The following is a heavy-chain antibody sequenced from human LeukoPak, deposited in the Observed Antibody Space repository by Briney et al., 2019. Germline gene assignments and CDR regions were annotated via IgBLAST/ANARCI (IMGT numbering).Heavy chain of an antibody. D-gene: IGHD2-15*01. CDR1: GFTLSSNW. J-gene: IGHJ4*02. CDR2: IKQDGSQK. V-gene: IGHV3-7*01. CDR3: ARDQTPFY. Sequence: GGSLRLSCAASGFTLSSNWMSWVRQAPGKGLEWVANIKQDGSQKNYVDSVKGRFTISRDNAKSSMWLQMNSLRDEDTAVYYCARDQTPFYWGQGSLVTVSS.